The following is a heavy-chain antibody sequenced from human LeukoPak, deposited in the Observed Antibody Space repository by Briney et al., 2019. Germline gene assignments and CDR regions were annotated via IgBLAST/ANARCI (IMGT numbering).Heavy chain of an antibody. Sequence: HPGGSLRLSCAASGFTFSSYVMHWVRQAPGKGLEWVAIISYDGSNEYYAESVKGRFTISRDDSKNTLNLQMNSLRAEDTAVYYCAKGGDSSGSLPYYFDYWGQGTLVTVSS. CDR3: AKGGDSSGSLPYYFDY. CDR2: ISYDGSNE. V-gene: IGHV3-30*04. D-gene: IGHD3-22*01. CDR1: GFTFSSYV. J-gene: IGHJ4*02.